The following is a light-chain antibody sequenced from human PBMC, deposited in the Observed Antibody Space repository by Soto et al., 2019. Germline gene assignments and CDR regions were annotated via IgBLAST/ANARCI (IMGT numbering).Light chain of an antibody. J-gene: IGKJ1*01. V-gene: IGKV3-15*01. CDR3: QQYDTWPRT. CDR2: GAS. Sequence: ETVMTQSPATLSVSPGERATLSCRASQGVRNSLSWYQQKPGQAPRLLIYGASTRATGIPARFSGSGSGTEFTLTISSLQSEDFAVYFCQQYDTWPRTFGQGTKVEIK. CDR1: QGVRNS.